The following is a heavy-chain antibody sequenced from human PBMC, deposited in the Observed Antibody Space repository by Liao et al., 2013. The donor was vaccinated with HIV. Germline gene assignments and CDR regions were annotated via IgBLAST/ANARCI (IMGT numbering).Heavy chain of an antibody. CDR1: GGSISSDY. V-gene: IGHV4-4*07. J-gene: IGHJ4*02. D-gene: IGHD3-3*01. Sequence: QVQLQESGPGLVKPSETLSLTCTVSGGSISSDYWGWIRQPAGQGLEWIGRIFTSANTGSSNFNPSLKSRVTMSLDTSKNQVSLNLTSVTGADTAVYYCVRAQFLEWPLDSWGQGTLVTVSA. CDR2: IFTSANTGSS. CDR3: VRAQFLEWPLDS.